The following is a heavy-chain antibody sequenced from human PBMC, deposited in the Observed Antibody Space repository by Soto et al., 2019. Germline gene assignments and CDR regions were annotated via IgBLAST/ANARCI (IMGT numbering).Heavy chain of an antibody. CDR3: ARHGYSYGGCYFDS. J-gene: IGHJ4*02. CDR2: IYSGGSA. Sequence: EVQLVESGGGLVQPGGSLRLSCAASGFTVSSNYMSWVRQAPGKGLEWVSVIYSGGSAYYADSVKGRFTISRDNSKNTLYLQMNSLRAEETAVYYCARHGYSYGGCYFDSGGQGTLVTVSS. V-gene: IGHV3-66*04. CDR1: GFTVSSNY. D-gene: IGHD5-18*01.